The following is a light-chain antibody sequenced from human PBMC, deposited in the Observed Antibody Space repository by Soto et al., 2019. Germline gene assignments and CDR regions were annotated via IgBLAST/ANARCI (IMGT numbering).Light chain of an antibody. J-gene: IGKJ1*01. CDR2: DAS. CDR1: QSVSSY. CDR3: QQRSYWPRT. V-gene: IGKV3-11*01. Sequence: EIVLTQSPATLSLSPGERATLSCSASQSVSSYLAWYHQKPGQAPRLLIYDASNRATDIPARFSGSGSGTDFTLTISSREPEDFAVYDCQQRSYWPRTFGQGTNVEIK.